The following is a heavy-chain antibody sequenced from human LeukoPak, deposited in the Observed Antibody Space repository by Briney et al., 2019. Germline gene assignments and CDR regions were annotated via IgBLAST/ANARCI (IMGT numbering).Heavy chain of an antibody. D-gene: IGHD2-2*01. Sequence: SETLSLTCTVSGGSISSSSYYWGWIRQPPGKGLEWIGSIYYSGSTYYNPSLKSRVTISVDTSKNQFSLKLSSVTAADTAVYYCARQGCSSTSCYPRSAFDIWGQGTMVTVSS. CDR1: GGSISSSSYY. V-gene: IGHV4-39*01. CDR2: IYYSGST. J-gene: IGHJ3*02. CDR3: ARQGCSSTSCYPRSAFDI.